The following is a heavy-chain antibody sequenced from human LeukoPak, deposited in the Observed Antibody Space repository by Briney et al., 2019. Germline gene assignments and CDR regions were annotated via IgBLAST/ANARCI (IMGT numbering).Heavy chain of an antibody. CDR1: GFTFSSYG. Sequence: PGGTLRLSCAASGFTFSSYGMSWVRQAPGKGLEWVSAVSGSGSTTYYADSVKGRFTISRDNAKNTLYLQMNSLRAEDTAVYYCLRAFDIWGQGTMVTVSS. V-gene: IGHV3-23*01. CDR2: VSGSGSTT. J-gene: IGHJ3*02. CDR3: LRAFDI.